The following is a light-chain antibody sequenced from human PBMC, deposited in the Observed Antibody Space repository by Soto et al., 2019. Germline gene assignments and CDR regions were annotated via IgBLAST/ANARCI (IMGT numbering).Light chain of an antibody. CDR1: SSNIGAGYD. J-gene: IGLJ3*02. V-gene: IGLV1-40*01. Sequence: QSVLTQPPSVSGAPGQRVTISCAGSSSNIGAGYDVHWYQQLPGTAPKLLIYGNDNRPSGVPDRFSGSKSGTSASLAITGLQADDEAEYYCQSYDSSLSDSVFGGGTKLTVL. CDR2: GND. CDR3: QSYDSSLSDSV.